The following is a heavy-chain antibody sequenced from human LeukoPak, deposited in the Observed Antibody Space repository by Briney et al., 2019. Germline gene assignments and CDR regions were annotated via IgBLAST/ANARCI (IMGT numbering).Heavy chain of an antibody. CDR3: ARATAYCSSTSCYVY. CDR2: ISAYNGNT. V-gene: IGHV1-18*01. Sequence: ASVKVSCKASGYTFTSYGIRWVRQAPGQGLEWMGWISAYNGNTNYAQKLQGRVTMTTDTSTSTAYMELRSLRSDDTAVYYCARATAYCSSTSCYVYWGQGTLVTVSS. J-gene: IGHJ4*02. CDR1: GYTFTSYG. D-gene: IGHD2-2*01.